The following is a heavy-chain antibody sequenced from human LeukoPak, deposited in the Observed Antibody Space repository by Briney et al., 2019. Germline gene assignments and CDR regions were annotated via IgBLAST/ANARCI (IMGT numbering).Heavy chain of an antibody. V-gene: IGHV1-8*01. Sequence: ASVKVSCKASGYTFTSYDINWVRQATGQGLEWMGWMNPNSGNTGYAQKFQGRVTMTRNTSISTAYMELSSLRSKDTAVYYCARAQRIAVAGTYYYYMDVWGKGTTVTISS. CDR3: ARAQRIAVAGTYYYYMDV. D-gene: IGHD6-19*01. CDR2: MNPNSGNT. CDR1: GYTFTSYD. J-gene: IGHJ6*03.